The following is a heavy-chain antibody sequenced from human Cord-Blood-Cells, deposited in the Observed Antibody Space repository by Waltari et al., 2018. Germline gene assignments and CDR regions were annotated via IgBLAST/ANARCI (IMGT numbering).Heavy chain of an antibody. J-gene: IGHJ4*02. CDR1: GFPFDDYT. V-gene: IGHV3-43*01. D-gene: IGHD4-4*01. Sequence: EVQLVESGGVVVQPGGSLRLSCAASGFPFDDYTMHWVRQAPGKGLEWVSLISCDGGSTYYADSVKGRFTISRDNSKNSLYLQMNSLRTEDTALYYCAKENDYSNSLVDYWGQGTLVTVSS. CDR3: AKENDYSNSLVDY. CDR2: ISCDGGST.